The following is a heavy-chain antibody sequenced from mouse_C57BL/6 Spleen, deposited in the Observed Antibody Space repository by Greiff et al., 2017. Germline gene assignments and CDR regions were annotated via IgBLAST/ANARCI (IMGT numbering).Heavy chain of an antibody. CDR1: GYTFTSYT. CDR2: INPSSGYT. CDR3: ATGSSYVYY. Sequence: QVQLKESGAELARPGASVKMSCKASGYTFTSYTMHWVKQRPGQGLEWIGYINPSSGYTKYNQKFKDKATLTADKSSRPAYMQLSSLTSEDSAVYYCATGSSYVYYWGQGTTLTVSS. V-gene: IGHV1-4*01. J-gene: IGHJ2*01. D-gene: IGHD1-1*01.